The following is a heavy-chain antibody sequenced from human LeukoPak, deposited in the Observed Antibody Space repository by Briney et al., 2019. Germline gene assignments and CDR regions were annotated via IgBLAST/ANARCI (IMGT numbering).Heavy chain of an antibody. D-gene: IGHD6-19*01. V-gene: IGHV4-4*07. CDR1: GGAISGYY. CDR3: ARGGSSGWYDNFDY. Sequence: PSETLSLTCTVSGGAISGYYWSWIRQPAGKGLEWIGRIYTSGSTNYNPTLKSRVTMSVDTSKNQFSLKLSSVTAADTAVYYCARGGSSGWYDNFDYWGQGTLVTVPS. J-gene: IGHJ4*02. CDR2: IYTSGST.